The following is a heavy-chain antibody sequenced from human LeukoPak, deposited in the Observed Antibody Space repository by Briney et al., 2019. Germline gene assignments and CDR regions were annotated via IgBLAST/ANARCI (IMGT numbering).Heavy chain of an antibody. CDR1: GFTFSSYE. D-gene: IGHD1-14*01. V-gene: IGHV3-48*03. CDR3: ARGGLPKPFDY. CDR2: ISSSGSII. Sequence: GGSLRLSCAASGFTFSSYEMNWVRQAPGKGLEWVSYISSSGSIIYYADSVKGRFTISRDNAKNSLYLQTNSLRAEDTAVYYCARGGLPKPFDYWGQGTLVTVSS. J-gene: IGHJ4*02.